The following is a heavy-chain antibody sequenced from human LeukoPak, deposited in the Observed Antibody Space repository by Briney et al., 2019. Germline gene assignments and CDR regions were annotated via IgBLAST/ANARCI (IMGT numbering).Heavy chain of an antibody. CDR1: GASVSSASY. CDR2: IYNGVNT. D-gene: IGHD1-26*01. CDR3: ARLFHPALSGNYPFDY. Sequence: PSETLSLTCTVSGASVSSASYWSWIRQPPGKGVEWIAHIYNGVNTSYNPSLKSRVTISVDTSKNQFSLKLNSVTAADTAMYYCARLFHPALSGNYPFDYWGRGTLVTVSS. J-gene: IGHJ4*02. V-gene: IGHV4-61*01.